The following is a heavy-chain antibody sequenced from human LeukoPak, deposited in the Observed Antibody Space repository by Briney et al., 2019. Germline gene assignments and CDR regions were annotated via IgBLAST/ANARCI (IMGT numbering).Heavy chain of an antibody. Sequence: SETLSLTCAVYGGSFSGYYWSWIRQPPGKGLEWIGEINHSGSTNYNPSLKSRVTISVDTSKNQFSLKLSSVTAADMAVYYCARGINCTNGVCYTGFDYWGQGTLVTVSS. CDR3: ARGINCTNGVCYTGFDY. V-gene: IGHV4-34*01. CDR1: GGSFSGYY. J-gene: IGHJ4*02. CDR2: INHSGST. D-gene: IGHD2-8*01.